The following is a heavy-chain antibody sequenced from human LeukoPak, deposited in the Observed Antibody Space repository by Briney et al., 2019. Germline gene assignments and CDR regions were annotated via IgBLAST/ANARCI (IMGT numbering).Heavy chain of an antibody. D-gene: IGHD6-13*01. CDR2: INPNSGGT. J-gene: IGHJ3*02. CDR3: ARSDSSSWEIDAFDI. CDR1: GYTFTGYY. V-gene: IGHV1-2*06. Sequence: GASVKVSCKASGYTFTGYYMHWVRQAPGQGLEWMGRINPNSGGTNYAQKFQGRVTMTRDTSISTAHMELSRLRSDDTAVYYCARSDSSSWEIDAFDIWGQGTMVTVSS.